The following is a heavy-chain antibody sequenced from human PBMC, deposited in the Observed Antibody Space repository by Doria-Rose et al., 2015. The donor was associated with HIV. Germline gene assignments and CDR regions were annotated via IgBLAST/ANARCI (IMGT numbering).Heavy chain of an antibody. V-gene: IGHV2-26*01. CDR2: IFSYDER. Sequence: QESGPVLVKPTETLTLTCTVSGVSLSSPGMGVSWIRQPPRKALEWLANIFSYDERSYTTSLKGRLTISMGTSKSQVVLTMTDMDPVDTATYYCARIKSSRWYHKYYFDFWGQGTLVIVSA. CDR3: ARIKSSRWYHKYYFDF. J-gene: IGHJ4*02. D-gene: IGHD6-13*01. CDR1: GVSLSSPGMG.